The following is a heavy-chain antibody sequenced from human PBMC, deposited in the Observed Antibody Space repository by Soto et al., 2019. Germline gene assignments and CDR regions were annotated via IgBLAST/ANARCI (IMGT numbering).Heavy chain of an antibody. CDR2: IWDDGDNK. J-gene: IGHJ4*02. CDR3: ARGLHSLFDY. D-gene: IGHD2-15*01. V-gene: IGHV3-33*01. Sequence: PGESLRLSCAASGFTFSSGGMRWVRQAPGKGLEWVAVIWDDGDNKYYADSVKGRFTISRDDSNNKLPVPVTSLRAEDTAVYYCARGLHSLFDYWGQGTLVTVSS. CDR1: GFTFSSGG.